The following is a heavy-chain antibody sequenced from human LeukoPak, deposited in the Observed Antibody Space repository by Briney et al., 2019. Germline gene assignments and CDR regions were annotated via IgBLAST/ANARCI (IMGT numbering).Heavy chain of an antibody. CDR2: IYHSGST. Sequence: SETLSLTCTVSGGSISSGGYYWSWIRQPPGTGLEWIGYIYHSGSTYYNPSLKSRVTISVDRSKNQFSLKLSSVTAADTAVYYCARLRDFWSGYYTFDYWGQGTLVTVSS. J-gene: IGHJ4*02. V-gene: IGHV4-30-2*01. CDR3: ARLRDFWSGYYTFDY. CDR1: GGSISSGGYY. D-gene: IGHD3-3*01.